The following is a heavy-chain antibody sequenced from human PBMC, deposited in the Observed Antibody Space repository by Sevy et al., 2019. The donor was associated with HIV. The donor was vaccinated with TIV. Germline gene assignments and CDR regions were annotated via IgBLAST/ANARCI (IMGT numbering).Heavy chain of an antibody. CDR2: ISYDGSNK. V-gene: IGHV3-30-3*01. Sequence: GGSLRLSCAASGFTFSSYAMHWVRQAPGKGLEWVTVISYDGSNKYYADSVKSRFTISRDNSKNTLYLQMAGLRAEDTALYYCTRDDEPDNYYSDMDVWGQGTTVTVSS. CDR3: TRDDEPDNYYSDMDV. CDR1: GFTFSSYA. J-gene: IGHJ6*02.